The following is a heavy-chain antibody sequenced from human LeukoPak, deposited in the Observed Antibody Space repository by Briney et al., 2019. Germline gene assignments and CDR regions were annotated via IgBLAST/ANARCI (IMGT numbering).Heavy chain of an antibody. V-gene: IGHV4-4*07. CDR1: GDSISNFY. CDR3: ARGREYGDFLDY. J-gene: IGHJ4*02. Sequence: PSETLSLTCTFSGDSISNFYWSWIRQPAGRELEWIGRIFIRGLTNYNPSLKSRVIISVDTSKNEFSLKLTSVTAADTAVHYCARGREYGDFLDYWGQGTLVTVSS. CDR2: IFIRGLT. D-gene: IGHD2-21*01.